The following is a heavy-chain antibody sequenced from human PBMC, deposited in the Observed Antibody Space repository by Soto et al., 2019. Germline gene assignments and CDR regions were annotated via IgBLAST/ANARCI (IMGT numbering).Heavy chain of an antibody. CDR3: ARPSIDYYDSSAPDGYYYYYGMDV. J-gene: IGHJ6*02. D-gene: IGHD3-22*01. CDR1: GYSFTSYW. CDR2: IDPSDSYT. V-gene: IGHV5-10-1*01. Sequence: PVESLKISCKGSGYSFTSYWISWLRQMPGKSLEWIGVIDPSDSYTNYSPSFQGHVTISADKSISTAYLQWSSLKASDTAMYYCARPSIDYYDSSAPDGYYYYYGMDVWGQGTTVTVSS.